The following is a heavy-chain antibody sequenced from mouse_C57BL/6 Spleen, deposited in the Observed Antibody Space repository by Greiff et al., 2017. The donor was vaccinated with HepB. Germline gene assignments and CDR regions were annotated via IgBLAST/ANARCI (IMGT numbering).Heavy chain of an antibody. J-gene: IGHJ2*01. D-gene: IGHD1-1*01. Sequence: QVQLKQSGAELARPGASVKLSCKASGYTFTSYGISWVKQRTGQGLEWIGEIYPRSGNTYYNEKFKGKATLTADKSSSTAYMALRSLTSEDSAVYFCARRIYGSSYVCYFDYWGQGTTLTVSS. CDR1: GYTFTSYG. V-gene: IGHV1-81*01. CDR2: IYPRSGNT. CDR3: ARRIYGSSYVCYFDY.